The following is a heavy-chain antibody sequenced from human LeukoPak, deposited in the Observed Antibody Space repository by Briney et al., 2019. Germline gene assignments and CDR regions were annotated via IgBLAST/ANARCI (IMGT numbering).Heavy chain of an antibody. D-gene: IGHD3-16*01. J-gene: IGHJ3*02. CDR3: ARGAASSAFDI. Sequence: SETLSLTCTVSGGSISSYRWSWIRQPAGKGLEWIGRIYSSGSTNYNPSLKSRVTMSVDTSKNQFSLKLSSVTAADTAVYYCARGAASSAFDIWGQGTMVTVSS. V-gene: IGHV4-4*07. CDR1: GGSISSYR. CDR2: IYSSGST.